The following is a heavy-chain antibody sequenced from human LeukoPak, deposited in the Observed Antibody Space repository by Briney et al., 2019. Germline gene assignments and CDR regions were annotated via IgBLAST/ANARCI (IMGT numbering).Heavy chain of an antibody. D-gene: IGHD6-19*01. CDR1: GGSFSGYY. J-gene: IGHJ4*02. V-gene: IGHV4-34*01. CDR3: ARGADSSGRFDY. Sequence: PSETPSLTCAVYGGSFSGYYWSWIRQPPGKGLEWIGEINHSGSTNYNPSLKSRVTISVDTSKNQFSLKLSSVTAADTAVYYCARGADSSGRFDYWGQGTLVTVSS. CDR2: INHSGST.